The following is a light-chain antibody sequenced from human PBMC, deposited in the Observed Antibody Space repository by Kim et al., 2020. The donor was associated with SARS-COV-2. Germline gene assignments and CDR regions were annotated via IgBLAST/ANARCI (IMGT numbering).Light chain of an antibody. Sequence: PGKTARMTCSGDALPKQYAYWYQQKPGQAPVLVIYKDSERPSGIPERFSGSSSGTTVTLTISGVQAEDEADYYCQSADSSGTYGVFGGGTQLTVL. CDR2: KDS. CDR3: QSADSSGTYGV. CDR1: ALPKQY. V-gene: IGLV3-25*03. J-gene: IGLJ3*02.